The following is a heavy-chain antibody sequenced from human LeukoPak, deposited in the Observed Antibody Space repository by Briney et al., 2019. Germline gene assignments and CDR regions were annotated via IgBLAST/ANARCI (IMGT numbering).Heavy chain of an antibody. J-gene: IGHJ4*02. CDR3: ARAAYYDSSGFYV. V-gene: IGHV3-53*04. CDR2: IYSGGST. Sequence: GSLRLSCAASGFTVSSNYMSWVRRAPGKGLEWVSVIYSGGSTYYADSVKGRFTISRHNSKNTLYLQMNSLRAEDTAVYYCARAAYYDSSGFYVWGQGTLVTVSS. D-gene: IGHD3-22*01. CDR1: GFTVSSNY.